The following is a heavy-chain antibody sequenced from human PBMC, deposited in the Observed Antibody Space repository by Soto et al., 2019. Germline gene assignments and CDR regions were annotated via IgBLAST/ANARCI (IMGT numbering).Heavy chain of an antibody. CDR1: GFGFSTHA. D-gene: IGHD4-17*01. CDR3: AKGFDYGDTKHIDN. J-gene: IGHJ4*02. CDR2: ITNTGITT. Sequence: GGSLRLSCAASGFGFSTHALSWVRQAPGKGLEWLSSITNTGITTHYADSVKGRFTISRENSRNTLHLQMNNLRVDDTAVYYCAKGFDYGDTKHIDNWGQGTLATVSS. V-gene: IGHV3-23*01.